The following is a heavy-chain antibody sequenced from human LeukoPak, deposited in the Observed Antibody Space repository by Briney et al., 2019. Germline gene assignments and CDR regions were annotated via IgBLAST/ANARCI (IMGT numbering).Heavy chain of an antibody. V-gene: IGHV1-46*01. CDR1: GYNFISYY. D-gene: IGHD2-8*01. J-gene: IGHJ6*02. Sequence: ASVKVSCKASGYNFISYYMHWVRQAPGQGLEWMGIINPSGGSTSYAQKFQDRVTMTRDTSTSTVYMELSSLKSEDTAVYYCAREDVVLVDAVRYCYYGMDVWGRGTTVTVSS. CDR3: AREDVVLVDAVRYCYYGMDV. CDR2: INPSGGST.